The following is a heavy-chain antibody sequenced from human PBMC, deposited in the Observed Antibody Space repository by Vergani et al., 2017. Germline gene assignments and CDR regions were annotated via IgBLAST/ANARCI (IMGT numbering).Heavy chain of an antibody. J-gene: IGHJ4*02. D-gene: IGHD1-26*01. V-gene: IGHV3-23*01. CDR3: AKDDADSGSYWPEDY. Sequence: EVQLLESGGGLVQPGGSLRLSCAASGFTFSSHAMSWVRQAPGKGLEWVSAISGSGGSTYSADSVKGRFTISRDNSKNTLYLQMNSLRAEDTAVYYCAKDDADSGSYWPEDYWGQGTLVTVSS. CDR2: ISGSGGST. CDR1: GFTFSSHA.